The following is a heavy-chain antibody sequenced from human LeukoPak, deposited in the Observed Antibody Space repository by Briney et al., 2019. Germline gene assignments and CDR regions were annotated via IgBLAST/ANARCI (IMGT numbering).Heavy chain of an antibody. D-gene: IGHD2-15*01. V-gene: IGHV1-69*04. CDR1: GGTFSSYA. Sequence: SSVKVSCKASGGTFSSYAISWVRQAPGQGLEWMGRIIPIFGIANYAQKFQGRVTITAAKSTSTAYMELSSLRSEDTAVYYCARATDCSGGSCYRDYWGQGTLVTVSS. CDR3: ARATDCSGGSCYRDY. CDR2: IIPIFGIA. J-gene: IGHJ4*02.